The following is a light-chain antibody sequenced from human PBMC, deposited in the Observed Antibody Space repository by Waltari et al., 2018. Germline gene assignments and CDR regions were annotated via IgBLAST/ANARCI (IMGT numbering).Light chain of an antibody. J-gene: IGKJ1*01. V-gene: IGKV3-15*01. CDR1: QFINSD. Sequence: RASQFINSDITWYQHKPGQALTILVYSATTRVAGVPARVSGSGSGTEFSLTISSLQSEDFGVYFCQLSKIWQACGQGTKVEIK. CDR3: QLSKIWQA. CDR2: SAT.